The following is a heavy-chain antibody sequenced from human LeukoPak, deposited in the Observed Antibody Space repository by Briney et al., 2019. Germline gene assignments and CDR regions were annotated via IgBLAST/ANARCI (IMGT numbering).Heavy chain of an antibody. J-gene: IGHJ5*02. D-gene: IGHD6-6*01. CDR2: ISAYNGNT. CDR1: GYTFTSYG. CDR3: ARGASIAARHVVWIWFDP. V-gene: IGHV1-18*01. Sequence: GASVKVSCKASGYTFTSYGISWVRQAPGQGLEWMGWISAYNGNTNYAQKLQGRVTMTTDTSTSTAYMELRSLRSDDTAVYYCARGASIAARHVVWIWFDPWGQGTLVTVSS.